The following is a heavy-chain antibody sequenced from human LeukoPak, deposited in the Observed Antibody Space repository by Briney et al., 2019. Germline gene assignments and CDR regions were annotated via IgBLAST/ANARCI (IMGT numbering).Heavy chain of an antibody. D-gene: IGHD6-13*01. Sequence: GGSLRLSCAASGFTVSNIYVSWVRQAPGKGLEWLSVIYSGGSTYYADSAKGRFTISRDNSKNTLYLQMNSLTVEDTAVYYCARDHISSSWYVGFDYWGQGTLVTVSS. J-gene: IGHJ4*02. V-gene: IGHV3-53*01. CDR1: GFTVSNIY. CDR2: IYSGGST. CDR3: ARDHISSSWYVGFDY.